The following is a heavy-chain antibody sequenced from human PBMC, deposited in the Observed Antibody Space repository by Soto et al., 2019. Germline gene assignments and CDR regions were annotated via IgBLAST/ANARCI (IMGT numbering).Heavy chain of an antibody. Sequence: QVQLVESGGGVVQPGRSLRLSCAASGFTFSSYGMHWVRQAPGKGLEWVAVISYDGSNKYYADSVKGRFTISRDNSKNTLYLQMNSLRAEDTAVYYCAKDEGDPSYSGSYLQTGLFDYWGQGTLVTVSS. V-gene: IGHV3-30*18. J-gene: IGHJ4*02. CDR2: ISYDGSNK. CDR3: AKDEGDPSYSGSYLQTGLFDY. D-gene: IGHD1-26*01. CDR1: GFTFSSYG.